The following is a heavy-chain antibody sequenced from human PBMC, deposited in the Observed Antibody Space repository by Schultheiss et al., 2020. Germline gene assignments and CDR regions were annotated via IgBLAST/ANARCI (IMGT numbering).Heavy chain of an antibody. Sequence: AYVTVSGKASGGTFSSYAISWVRQAPGQGLEWMGWISAYNGNTNYAQKLQGRVTMTRDTSINTAYMELSSLRSEDTAVYYCAREGEDYGDYESFDYWGQGTLVTVSS. CDR2: ISAYNGNT. J-gene: IGHJ4*02. D-gene: IGHD4-17*01. CDR1: GGTFSSYA. V-gene: IGHV1-18*01. CDR3: AREGEDYGDYESFDY.